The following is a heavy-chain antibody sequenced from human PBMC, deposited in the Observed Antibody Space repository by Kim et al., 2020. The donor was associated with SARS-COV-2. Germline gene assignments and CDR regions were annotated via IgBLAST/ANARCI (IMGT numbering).Heavy chain of an antibody. Sequence: SETLSLTCTVSGGSISSSSKFWGWIRQPPAKGLEWVATISYSGNSYYSPSLKSRVSISVHTSKNQFSLELTSVTAADTAVYYCARHLRHEYFGHGVLVT. CDR3: ARHLRHEY. CDR2: ISYSGNS. CDR1: GGSISSSSKF. V-gene: IGHV4-39*01. J-gene: IGHJ4*03.